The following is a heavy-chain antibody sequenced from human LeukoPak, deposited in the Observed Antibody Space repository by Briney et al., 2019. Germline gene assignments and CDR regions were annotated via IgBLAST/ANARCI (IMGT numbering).Heavy chain of an antibody. D-gene: IGHD3-3*01. CDR1: GGSISSGGYY. V-gene: IGHV4-30-2*05. J-gene: IGHJ5*02. Sequence: PSETLSLTCTVSGGSISSGGYYWSWIRQPPGKGLEWIGYIYHSGGTYYNPSLKSRVTISVDTSKNQFSLNLTSVTAADTAVYYCARGHTTNFWSGYYRRWFDPWGQGTLVTVSS. CDR2: IYHSGGT. CDR3: ARGHTTNFWSGYYRRWFDP.